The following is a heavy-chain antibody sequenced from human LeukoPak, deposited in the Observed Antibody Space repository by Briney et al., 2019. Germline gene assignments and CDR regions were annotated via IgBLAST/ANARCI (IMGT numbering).Heavy chain of an antibody. Sequence: SETLSLTCTVSGGSISSSSYYWGWIRQPPGKGLEWIGSIYYSGSTYYNPSLKSRVTISVDTSKNQFSLKLRSLTAAATAVYYCARHGGGWGEYFQHWGQGTLVTVSS. D-gene: IGHD7-27*01. CDR1: GGSISSSSYY. V-gene: IGHV4-39*01. J-gene: IGHJ1*01. CDR3: ARHGGGWGEYFQH. CDR2: IYYSGST.